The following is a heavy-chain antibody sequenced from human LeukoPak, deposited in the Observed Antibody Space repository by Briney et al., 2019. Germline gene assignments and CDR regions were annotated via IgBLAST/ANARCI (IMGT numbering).Heavy chain of an antibody. D-gene: IGHD6-13*01. CDR1: GYTFTSYG. Sequence: ASVKVSCKASGYTFTSYGIIWVRQAPGQGLEWMGWISAYNGNTNYAQKLQGRVTMTTNTTTITAYLELRSRISDYTAVYYFSRVSSWYWRSTPWRDYWGQGTLVTVSS. J-gene: IGHJ4*02. CDR2: ISAYNGNT. V-gene: IGHV1-18*01. CDR3: SRVSSWYWRSTPWRDY.